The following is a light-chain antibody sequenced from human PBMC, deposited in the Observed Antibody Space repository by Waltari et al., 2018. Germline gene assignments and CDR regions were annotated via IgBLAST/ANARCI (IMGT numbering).Light chain of an antibody. CDR3: QQYASSVFYT. CDR1: QSLGKNY. V-gene: IGKV3-20*01. J-gene: IGKJ2*01. Sequence: IVLTQSPGTLSLSPGDRASLSCKASQSLGKNYLAWYQHKPGQAPRLLIYGASSRAAGIPDRFSGSGSGTDFTLTISRLEPEDFAVYYCQQYASSVFYTFGQGTKLEIK. CDR2: GAS.